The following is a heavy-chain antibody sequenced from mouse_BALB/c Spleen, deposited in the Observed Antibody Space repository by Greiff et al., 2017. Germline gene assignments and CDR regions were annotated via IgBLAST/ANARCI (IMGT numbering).Heavy chain of an antibody. CDR1: GFSLTSYD. J-gene: IGHJ4*01. Sequence: VQLKESGPGLVAPSQSLSITCTVSGFSLTSYDISWIRQPPGKGLEWLGVIWTGGGTNYNSAFMSRLSISKDNSKSQVFLKMNSLQTDDTAIYYCVIGGYYDYDGAMDYWGQGTSVTVSS. D-gene: IGHD2-4*01. CDR2: IWTGGGT. CDR3: VIGGYYDYDGAMDY. V-gene: IGHV2-9-2*01.